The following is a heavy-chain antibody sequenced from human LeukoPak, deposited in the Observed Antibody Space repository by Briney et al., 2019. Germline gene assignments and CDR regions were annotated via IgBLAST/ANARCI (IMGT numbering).Heavy chain of an antibody. CDR3: AKEQKDYYGSGSYYRGMDV. CDR1: GLTFSIYG. D-gene: IGHD3-10*01. V-gene: IGHV3-30*18. J-gene: IGHJ6*02. Sequence: PGRSLRLSCAASGLTFSIYGMHWVRQAPGKGLEWVAVISYDGSNKYYADSVKGRFTISRDNSKNTVYLQMNSLRAEDTAVYYCAKEQKDYYGSGSYYRGMDVWGQGTTVTVSS. CDR2: ISYDGSNK.